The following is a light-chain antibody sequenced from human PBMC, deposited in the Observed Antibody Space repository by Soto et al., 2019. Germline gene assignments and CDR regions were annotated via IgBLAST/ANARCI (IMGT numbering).Light chain of an antibody. CDR2: AAS. Sequence: DIQMTQSPSSLSASVGDRVIITCRPSQAISSYLNWNQQKPGKAPRLLIYAASRLQSGVPSRFSGSASGTDFILTITNLQPEDFATYYCQQSYGTPITFGQGTRLEI. CDR1: QAISSY. J-gene: IGKJ5*01. V-gene: IGKV1-39*01. CDR3: QQSYGTPIT.